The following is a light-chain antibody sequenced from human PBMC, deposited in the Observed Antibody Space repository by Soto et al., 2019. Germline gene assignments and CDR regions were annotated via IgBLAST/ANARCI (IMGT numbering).Light chain of an antibody. CDR1: QSVGRT. J-gene: IGKJ5*01. CDR3: QQYNNWPPIT. Sequence: EIVLTQSPATLSLSPGERATLSCRASQSVGRTLAWFQRKPGQAPRLLIYGASTRATGISARFSGSGSGTEFTLTISSLQSEDFAVYYCQQYNNWPPITFGQGTRLEIK. CDR2: GAS. V-gene: IGKV3-15*01.